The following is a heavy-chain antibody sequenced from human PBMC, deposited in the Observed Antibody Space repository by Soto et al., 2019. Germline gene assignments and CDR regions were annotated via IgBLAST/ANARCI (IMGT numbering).Heavy chain of an antibody. CDR1: GYTFTGYY. V-gene: IGHV1-2*04. D-gene: IGHD1-26*01. J-gene: IGHJ6*03. Sequence: ASVKVSCKASGYTFTGYYMHWVRQAPGQGLEWMGWINPNSGGTNYAQKFQGWVTMTRDTSISTANMELSRLRSDDTAVYYCAREGGLGYYYYMDVWGKGTTVTVSS. CDR3: AREGGLGYYYYMDV. CDR2: INPNSGGT.